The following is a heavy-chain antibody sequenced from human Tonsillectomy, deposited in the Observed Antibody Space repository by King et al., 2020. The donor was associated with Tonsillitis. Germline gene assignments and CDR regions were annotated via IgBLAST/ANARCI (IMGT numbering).Heavy chain of an antibody. V-gene: IGHV3-48*03. CDR1: GFTFISYE. D-gene: IGHD6-19*01. CDR3: ARVPASGWYADY. Sequence: VQLVESGGGFIQPGGSLRLSCAASGFTFISYEINWVRQAPGKGLGGGSYISTSGSTIYFSDSVKGRFTISRDNAKSSLYLQMNSLRVEDTAVYYCARVPASGWYADYWGQGTLVTVSS. CDR2: ISTSGSTI. J-gene: IGHJ4*02.